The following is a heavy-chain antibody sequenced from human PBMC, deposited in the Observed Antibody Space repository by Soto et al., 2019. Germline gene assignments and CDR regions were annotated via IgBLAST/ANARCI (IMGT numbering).Heavy chain of an antibody. CDR1: GGSISSGGYY. V-gene: IGHV4-31*03. J-gene: IGHJ4*02. CDR2: IYYSGST. D-gene: IGHD3-10*01. Sequence: QVQLQESGPGLVKPSQTLSLTCTVSGGSISSGGYYWSWIRQHPGKGLEWSGYIYYSGSTYYNPALKSRVTISVVTSKNQYSLKLSSVTAADTAVYYCARAEALWFGELLNPYFDYWGQGTLVTVSS. CDR3: ARAEALWFGELLNPYFDY.